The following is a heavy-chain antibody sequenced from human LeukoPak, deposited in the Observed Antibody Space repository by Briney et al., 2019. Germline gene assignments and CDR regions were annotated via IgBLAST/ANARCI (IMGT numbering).Heavy chain of an antibody. D-gene: IGHD6-6*01. V-gene: IGHV4-38-2*01. Sequence: SETLSLTCAVSGYSISSGYYWGWIRQPPGKGLEWIGSIYHSGSTYYNPSLKSRVTISVDTSRNQFSLKLSSVTAADTAVYYCARHMPSSSLWLLDRFDPWGQGTLVTVSS. CDR3: ARHMPSSSLWLLDRFDP. J-gene: IGHJ5*02. CDR1: GYSISSGYY. CDR2: IYHSGST.